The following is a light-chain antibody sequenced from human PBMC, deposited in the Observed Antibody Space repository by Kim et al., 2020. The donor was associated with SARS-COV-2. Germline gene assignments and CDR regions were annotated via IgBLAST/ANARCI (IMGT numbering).Light chain of an antibody. J-gene: IGLJ3*02. CDR3: NSRDSSGDHVV. V-gene: IGLV3-19*01. Sequence: SSELTQDPAVSVALGQTVRLTCQGDSLRNYYATWYQQRPGQAPVLGLYGKYNRPSGIPDRFSGSASGNTASLTITGAQAEDEADYYCNSRDSSGDHVVFGGGTQLTVL. CDR1: SLRNYY. CDR2: GKY.